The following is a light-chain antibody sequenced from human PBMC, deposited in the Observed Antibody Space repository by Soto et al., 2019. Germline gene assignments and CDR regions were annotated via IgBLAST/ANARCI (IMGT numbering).Light chain of an antibody. CDR2: DVN. Sequence: QSALTQPRSVSGSPGQSVTISCTGTSSDVGGYNYISWYQQHPGKAPRLIIHDVNKGPSGVPDRFSGSKSGNTASLTISGLQSEDEADYYCCSYAPTCLVVFGGGTKLTVL. V-gene: IGLV2-11*01. CDR3: CSYAPTCLVV. J-gene: IGLJ2*01. CDR1: SSDVGGYNY.